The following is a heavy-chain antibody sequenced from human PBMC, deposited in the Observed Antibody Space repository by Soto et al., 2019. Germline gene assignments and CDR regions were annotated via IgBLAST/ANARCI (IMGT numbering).Heavy chain of an antibody. CDR2: VSNSGSA. CDR1: GGSISSGGYS. D-gene: IGHD3-22*01. CDR3: AKHVGDGTGYYYPYYFDY. V-gene: IGHV4-61*08. Sequence: SETLSLTCAVSGGSISSGGYSWSWIRQPPGKGLEWIGYVSNSGSANYNPSLKSRVIISSEMSKNQLSLRLSSVTAADTAVYYCAKHVGDGTGYYYPYYFDYWGQGALVTVSS. J-gene: IGHJ4*02.